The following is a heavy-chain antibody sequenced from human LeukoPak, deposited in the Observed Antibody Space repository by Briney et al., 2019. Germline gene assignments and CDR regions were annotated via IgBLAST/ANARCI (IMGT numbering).Heavy chain of an antibody. V-gene: IGHV1-46*01. J-gene: IGHJ4*02. CDR2: INPSGGST. D-gene: IGHD6-6*01. CDR3: ARQGIENPSEYSRIVGGEPSTD. CDR1: GYTFTSYY. Sequence: GASVKVSCKASGYTFTSYYMHWVRQAPGQGLERMGIINPSGGSTSYAQKFQGRVTMTRDMSTSTVYMELSSLRSEDTAVYYCARQGIENPSEYSRIVGGEPSTDWGQGTLVTVSS.